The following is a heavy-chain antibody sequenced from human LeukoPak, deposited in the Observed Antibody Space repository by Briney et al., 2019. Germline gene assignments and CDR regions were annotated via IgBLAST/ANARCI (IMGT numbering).Heavy chain of an antibody. J-gene: IGHJ4*02. D-gene: IGHD1-26*01. CDR3: ARGYTELLLDY. CDR1: GYTFTSYG. V-gene: IGHV1-18*01. CDR2: ISAYNGNT. Sequence: GASVTVSCKASGYTFTSYGISWVRQAPGQGLEWMGWISAYNGNTNYAQRLQGRVTTTTDTSTSTAYMELRSLRSDDTAVYYCARGYTELLLDYWGQGTLVTVSS.